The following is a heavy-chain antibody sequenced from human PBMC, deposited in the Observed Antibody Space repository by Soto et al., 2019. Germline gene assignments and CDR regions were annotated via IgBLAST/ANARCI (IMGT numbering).Heavy chain of an antibody. CDR1: GDSITRTFL. CDR3: ARGLYDTRDYLYADAFDL. CDR2: IYHTGIT. Sequence: TRCLRCTVPGDSITRTFLRAWVRQYPGKGLEWIGEIYHTGITKYNPSLKSRVSMSVDKANNQFSLELRSLTAADTAVYYCARGLYDTRDYLYADAFDLWGQGTMVS. J-gene: IGHJ3*01. D-gene: IGHD3-22*01. V-gene: IGHV4-4*02.